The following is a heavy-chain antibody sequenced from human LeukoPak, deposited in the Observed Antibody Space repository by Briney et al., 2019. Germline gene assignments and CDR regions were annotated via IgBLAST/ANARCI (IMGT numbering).Heavy chain of an antibody. V-gene: IGHV3-30-3*01. CDR1: GFTFSSYA. CDR3: ATNKNVGTTVRGYFDL. D-gene: IGHD4-17*01. CDR2: ISYDGSNK. Sequence: PGGSLRLSCAASGFTFSSYAMHWVRQAPGKGLEWVAVISYDGSNKYYADSVKGRFTISRDNSKNTLYLQMNSLRAEDTAVYYCATNKNVGTTVRGYFDLWGRGTLVTVSS. J-gene: IGHJ2*01.